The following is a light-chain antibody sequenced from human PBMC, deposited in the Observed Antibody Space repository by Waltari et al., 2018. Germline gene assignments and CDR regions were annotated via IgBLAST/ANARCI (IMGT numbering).Light chain of an antibody. CDR2: EVS. V-gene: IGLV2-8*01. CDR1: SSDVGGYNY. CDR3: SSYAGSNNYV. J-gene: IGLJ1*01. Sequence: QSALTQPPSASGSPGHSVTISCTGTSSDVGGYNYVSWYQQHPGKAPKLMIYEVSKRPSGVPDRFSGSKSGNTASLTVSGLQAEDESDYYCSSYAGSNNYVFGTGTKGTVL.